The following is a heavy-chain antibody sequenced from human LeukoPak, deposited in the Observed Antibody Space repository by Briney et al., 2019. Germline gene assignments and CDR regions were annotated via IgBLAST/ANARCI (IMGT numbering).Heavy chain of an antibody. CDR1: GGTFSSYT. V-gene: IGHV1-69*02. CDR3: ASGIAAAGFNWFDP. D-gene: IGHD6-13*01. J-gene: IGHJ5*02. Sequence: VASVKVSCKASGGTFSSYTISWVRQAPGQGLEWMGRIIPILGIANYAQKFQGRVTITTDESTSTAYMELSSLRSEDTAVYYCASGIAAAGFNWFDPWGQGTLVTVSS. CDR2: IIPILGIA.